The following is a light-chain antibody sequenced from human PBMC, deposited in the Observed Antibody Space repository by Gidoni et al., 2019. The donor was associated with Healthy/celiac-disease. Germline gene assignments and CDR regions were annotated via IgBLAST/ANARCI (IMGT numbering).Light chain of an antibody. CDR1: QSILYSSNNKNY. V-gene: IGKV4-1*01. CDR3: QQYYGTPIT. J-gene: IGKJ5*01. CDR2: WAS. Sequence: DIVMTQSPDSLAVSLGERATINCKSSQSILYSSNNKNYLAWYQQQPGQPPKLLIYWASTRESGVPDRFSGSGSGTDFTLTISSLQAEDVAVYYCQQYYGTPITFGQGTRLEIK.